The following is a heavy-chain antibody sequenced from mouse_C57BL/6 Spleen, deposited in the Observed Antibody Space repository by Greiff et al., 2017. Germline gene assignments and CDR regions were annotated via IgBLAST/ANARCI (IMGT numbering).Heavy chain of an antibody. J-gene: IGHJ3*01. CDR3: ARLGCPSWFCY. D-gene: IGHD6-1*01. CDR2: ISSGSSTN. CDR1: GFTFSDYG. V-gene: IGHV5-17*01. Sequence: EVKVVQSGGGLVKPGGSLKLSCAASGFTFSDYGMHWVRQTPEKGLEWVAYISSGSSTNYYADTVKGRFTISRDNAKNTLFLQMTSLRSEDTAMYYCARLGCPSWFCYRGPGTLVTVSA.